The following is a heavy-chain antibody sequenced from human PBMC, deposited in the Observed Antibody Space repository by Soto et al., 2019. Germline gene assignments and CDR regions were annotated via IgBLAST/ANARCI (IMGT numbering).Heavy chain of an antibody. Sequence: SETLSLTCPVSGGSISSCDYYWSWIRQPPGKVLEWIGYIYYSGSTYYNPSLKSRVTISVDTSKNQFSPKLSSVTAADTAVYYCARDQNDAFDIWGQGTMVTVSS. J-gene: IGHJ3*02. CDR1: GGSISSCDYY. CDR3: ARDQNDAFDI. CDR2: IYYSGST. V-gene: IGHV4-30-4*02.